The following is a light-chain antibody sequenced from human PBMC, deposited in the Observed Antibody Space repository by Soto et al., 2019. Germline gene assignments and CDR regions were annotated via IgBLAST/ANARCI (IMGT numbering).Light chain of an antibody. CDR3: HQYNNWPIS. Sequence: EIVMTQSPATLSVSPGERATLSCRASLSVGSNLAWYQQKPGQAPRLLINGASTRATGIPARFSGRGSGTEFTLTISSLHSEDFAVYYCHQYNNWPISFGQGTRLEIK. J-gene: IGKJ5*01. CDR1: LSVGSN. CDR2: GAS. V-gene: IGKV3-15*01.